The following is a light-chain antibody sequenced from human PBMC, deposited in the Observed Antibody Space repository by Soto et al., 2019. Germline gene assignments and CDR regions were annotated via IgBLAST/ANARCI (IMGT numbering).Light chain of an antibody. CDR2: GAS. CDR1: QSVSSN. V-gene: IGKV3D-15*01. J-gene: IGKJ1*01. CDR3: QPYNNWPPWM. Sequence: EIVMTQSPATLSVSPGERATLSCRASQSVSSNLAWYQQKPAEAPRLLIYGASTRATGIPARFSGSGSGTEFTLTISRQQSEDFAVYYCQPYNNWPPWMCGQGAKVEI.